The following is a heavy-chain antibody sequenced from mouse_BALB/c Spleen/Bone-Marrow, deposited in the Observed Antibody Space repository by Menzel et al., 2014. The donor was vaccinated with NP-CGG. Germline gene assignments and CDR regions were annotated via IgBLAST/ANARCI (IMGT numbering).Heavy chain of an antibody. D-gene: IGHD4-1*01. J-gene: IGHJ2*01. CDR1: GDSITSGY. CDR3: ARYPLGRGYFDY. Sequence: EVKLVESGPSLVKPSQTLSLTCSVTGDSITSGYWNWIRKFPGNKLEYMGYINNSGSTYYNPSLKSRISITRDTSKNQFYLQLNSVTTEDTATYYCARYPLGRGYFDYWGQGTTLTVSS. CDR2: INNSGST. V-gene: IGHV3-8*02.